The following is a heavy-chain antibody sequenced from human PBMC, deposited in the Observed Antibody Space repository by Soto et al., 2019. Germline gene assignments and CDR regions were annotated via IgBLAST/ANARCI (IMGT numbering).Heavy chain of an antibody. J-gene: IGHJ4*02. CDR3: ARAGQQVAVFDY. CDR2: ISSDGSKT. D-gene: IGHD6-13*01. CDR1: GFSFSAYS. V-gene: IGHV3-30-3*01. Sequence: QVHLVESGGGVVQAGRSLRLSCVASGFSFSAYSMHWVRQAPGKGLEWVAVISSDGSKTYYAGSLKGRFTVSRDNSKNILYLQMNSLRAEDTAVYYCARAGQQVAVFDYWGQGTEVTVSS.